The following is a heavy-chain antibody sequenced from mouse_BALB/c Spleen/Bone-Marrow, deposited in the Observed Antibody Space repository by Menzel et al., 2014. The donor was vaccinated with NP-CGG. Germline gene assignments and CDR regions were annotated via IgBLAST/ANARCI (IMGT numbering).Heavy chain of an antibody. CDR1: GYTFTSYT. CDR2: INPSSGYT. CDR3: ARSLRWYFDV. J-gene: IGHJ1*01. D-gene: IGHD1-1*01. V-gene: IGHV1-4*01. Sequence: VKLMESGAELARPGASVKMSCKASGYTFTSYTMHWVKQRPGQGLEWIGYINPSSGYTNYNQKFKDKATLTADKSSSTAYMQLSSLTSEDSAVYYRARSLRWYFDVWGAGTTVTVSS.